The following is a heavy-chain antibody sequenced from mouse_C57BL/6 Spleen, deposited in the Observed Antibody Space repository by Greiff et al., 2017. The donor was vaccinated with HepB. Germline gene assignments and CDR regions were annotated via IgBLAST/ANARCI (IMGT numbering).Heavy chain of an antibody. CDR2: ISSGSSTT. CDR3: SRNHLLLSDWYFDV. CDR1: GFTFSDYG. D-gene: IGHD2-10*01. Sequence: EVMLVESGGGLVKPGGSLKLSCAASGFTFSDYGMHWVRQAPEKGLEWVAYISSGSSTTYYADTVKGRFTISRDNAKNTLFLQMTRLRSEDTALYYCSRNHLLLSDWYFDVWGTGTTVTVSS. J-gene: IGHJ1*03. V-gene: IGHV5-17*01.